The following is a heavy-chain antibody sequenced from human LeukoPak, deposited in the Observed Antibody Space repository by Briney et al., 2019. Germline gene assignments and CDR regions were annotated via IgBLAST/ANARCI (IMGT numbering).Heavy chain of an antibody. D-gene: IGHD3-22*01. Sequence: PSETLSLTCTVSGGSISSGRYYRGWIRQPPGKGLEWIGTIYYSGSAYYNPSLKSRVTISVDTSKNQFSLMLSSVTAADTAVYYCGRVIGYYDRSGYLLDYWGQGTLVTVSS. CDR3: GRVIGYYDRSGYLLDY. CDR1: GGSISSGRYY. V-gene: IGHV4-39*01. CDR2: IYYSGSA. J-gene: IGHJ4*02.